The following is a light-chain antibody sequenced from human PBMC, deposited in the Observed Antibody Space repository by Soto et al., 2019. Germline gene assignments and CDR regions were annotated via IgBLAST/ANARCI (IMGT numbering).Light chain of an antibody. CDR2: DAS. Sequence: DIRLTQSPSTLSAAVGDRVTITCRASQSIVWLAWYHRKPGKAPKALIYDASRLESGVPSRFSGSGSGTEFTLTISSLQPDDFATYYCQKYGSYPWAFGQGTRVEV. J-gene: IGKJ1*01. V-gene: IGKV1-5*01. CDR1: QSIVW. CDR3: QKYGSYPWA.